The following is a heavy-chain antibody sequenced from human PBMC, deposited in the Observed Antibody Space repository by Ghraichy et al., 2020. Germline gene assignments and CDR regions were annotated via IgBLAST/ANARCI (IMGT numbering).Heavy chain of an antibody. CDR3: ARDGCSGRTCSFYN. V-gene: IGHV3-48*04. Sequence: GESLNISCAASGFTFSSYSMNWVRQAPGKGLEWVSYIGSGGTSFYYADSVKGRFTISRDNAKNSLYLDMNSLRAEDTALYCCARDGCSGRTCSFYNWGQGALVTVSS. CDR1: GFTFSSYS. D-gene: IGHD2-15*01. CDR2: IGSGGTSF. J-gene: IGHJ4*02.